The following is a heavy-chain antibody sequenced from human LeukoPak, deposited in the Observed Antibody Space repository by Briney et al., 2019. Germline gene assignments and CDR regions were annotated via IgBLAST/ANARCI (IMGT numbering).Heavy chain of an antibody. D-gene: IGHD1-14*01. CDR3: ARSVSGRPASY. CDR1: GFTVSINY. CDR2: IYSGGST. Sequence: GGSLRLSCAASGFTVSINYMSWVRQAPGKGLEWVSVIYSGGSTYYADSVKGRFTISRDNSKNTLYLQMNSLRAEDTAVYYCARSVSGRPASYWGQGTLVTVSS. J-gene: IGHJ4*02. V-gene: IGHV3-53*01.